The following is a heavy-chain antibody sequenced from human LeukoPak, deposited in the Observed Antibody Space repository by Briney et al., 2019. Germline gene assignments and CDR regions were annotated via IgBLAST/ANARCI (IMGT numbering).Heavy chain of an antibody. Sequence: SETLSLTCTVSGGSISSGGYYWSWIRQPPGKGLEWIGYIYHSGSTYYNPSLKSRVTISVDRSKNQFSLKLSSVTAADTAVYYCARGEQLVLAPDYWGQGTLVTVSS. CDR1: GGSISSGGYY. V-gene: IGHV4-30-2*01. J-gene: IGHJ4*02. D-gene: IGHD6-13*01. CDR2: IYHSGST. CDR3: ARGEQLVLAPDY.